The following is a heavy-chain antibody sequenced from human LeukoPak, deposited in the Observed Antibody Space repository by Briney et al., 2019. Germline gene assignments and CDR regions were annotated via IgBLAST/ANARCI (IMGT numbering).Heavy chain of an antibody. Sequence: PSETLSLTCNVSGGSISYYSWSWIRQPAGKGLEWIGRIFTSGSTNYNPSLKSRVTVSVDTSKNQFSLKLSSVTAADTAVYYCARDGVVPAAQEYYYYYYMDVWGRGTTVTISS. CDR3: ARDGVVPAAQEYYYYYYMDV. J-gene: IGHJ6*03. CDR1: GGSISYYS. D-gene: IGHD2-2*01. CDR2: IFTSGST. V-gene: IGHV4-4*07.